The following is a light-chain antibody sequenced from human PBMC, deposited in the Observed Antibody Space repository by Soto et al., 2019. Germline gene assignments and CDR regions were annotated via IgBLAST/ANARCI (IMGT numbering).Light chain of an antibody. V-gene: IGKV1-5*03. CDR1: QTISSW. CDR2: KAS. J-gene: IGKJ1*01. CDR3: PHYNSYSEA. Sequence: DIQMTQSPSTLSGSVGDRVTITCRASQTISSWLAWYQQKPGKAPKLLIYKASTLKRGVPSRFSGSGSGTEFTLTISSLQPDDFATYYCPHYNSYSEAFGQGTKVDIK.